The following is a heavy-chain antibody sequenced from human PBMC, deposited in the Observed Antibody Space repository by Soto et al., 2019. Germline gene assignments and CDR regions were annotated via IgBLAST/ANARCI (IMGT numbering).Heavy chain of an antibody. CDR2: IYPGDSDT. J-gene: IGHJ3*02. CDR1: GYTFTSYL. Sequence: PGESLKLSCEGSGYTFTSYLICLVRHMPEKGLEWIGIIYPGDSDTRYSPSFQGQVTISADKSISTAYLQWSSLKASDTAMYYCARHFERLSTYYESSAFDIWGQGTMVTVSS. V-gene: IGHV5-51*01. D-gene: IGHD3-3*01. CDR3: ARHFERLSTYYESSAFDI.